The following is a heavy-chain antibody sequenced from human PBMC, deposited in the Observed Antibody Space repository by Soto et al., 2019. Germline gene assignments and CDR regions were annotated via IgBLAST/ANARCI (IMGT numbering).Heavy chain of an antibody. J-gene: IGHJ3*02. D-gene: IGHD2-2*01. CDR2: IHFSGTT. CDR1: GGSINNYY. CDR3: ARSRAFDI. V-gene: IGHV4-59*01. Sequence: SETLSLTCIVSGGSINNYYWTWIRQPPGKGLEWIGYIHFSGTTKYNPSLHSRVTISVDTSKNLFSLNLTSVTAAGTAVYYCARSRAFDIWGQGTVVTVSS.